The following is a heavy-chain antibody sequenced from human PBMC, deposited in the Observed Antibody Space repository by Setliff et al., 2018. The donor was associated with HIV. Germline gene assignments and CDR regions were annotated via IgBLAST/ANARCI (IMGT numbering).Heavy chain of an antibody. V-gene: IGHV3-72*01. CDR2: TRNKANSYTT. CDR1: GFTFSDHY. D-gene: IGHD3-10*01. J-gene: IGHJ6*03. CDR3: ARGRLLWSGSYYYYYMDV. Sequence: GGSLRLSCAASGFTFSDHYMDWVRQAPGKGLEWVGRTRNKANSYTTEYAASVKGRFTISRDDSKNSLYLHMNSLKTEDTAVYYCARGRLLWSGSYYYYYMDVWGKGTTVTVSS.